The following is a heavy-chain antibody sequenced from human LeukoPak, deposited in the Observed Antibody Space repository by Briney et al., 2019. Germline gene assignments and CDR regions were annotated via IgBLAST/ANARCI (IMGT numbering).Heavy chain of an antibody. CDR2: INPNDGST. J-gene: IGHJ4*02. V-gene: IGHV1-46*01. D-gene: IGHD4-23*01. Sequence: GASVKVSCKASGYTFISYWIQWVRQAPGQGLEWVALINPNDGSTTNAPKFQGRVTMTRDTSTSTAYMELRSLRSDDTAVYYCARDQSGNSESFDYWGQGTLVTVSS. CDR1: GYTFISYW. CDR3: ARDQSGNSESFDY.